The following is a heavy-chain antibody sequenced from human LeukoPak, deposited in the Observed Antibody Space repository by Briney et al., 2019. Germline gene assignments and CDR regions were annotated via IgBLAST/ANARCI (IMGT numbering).Heavy chain of an antibody. CDR1: GGSISSSSYY. CDR3: ARLIRITIFGVVTGWFDS. Sequence: SETLSLTCTVSGGSISSSSYYWGWIRQPPGKGLEWIGSIYYSGRTYYNPSLKSRVTISVDTSKNQFSLKLSSVTAADTAVYYCARLIRITIFGVVTGWFDSWGQGTLVTVSS. CDR2: IYYSGRT. V-gene: IGHV4-39*01. J-gene: IGHJ5*01. D-gene: IGHD3-3*01.